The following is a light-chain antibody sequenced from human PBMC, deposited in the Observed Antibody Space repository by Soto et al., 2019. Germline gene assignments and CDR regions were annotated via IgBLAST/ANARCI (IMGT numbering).Light chain of an antibody. J-gene: IGLJ1*01. Sequence: QSALTQPASVSGSHGQSITISCTGTSSDVGGYNYVSWYQQHPGKAPKLMIYDVSNRPSGVSNRFSGSKSGNTASLTISGLQAEDEADYYCSSYTSSSPYVFGTGTKLTVL. CDR3: SSYTSSSPYV. CDR2: DVS. V-gene: IGLV2-14*01. CDR1: SSDVGGYNY.